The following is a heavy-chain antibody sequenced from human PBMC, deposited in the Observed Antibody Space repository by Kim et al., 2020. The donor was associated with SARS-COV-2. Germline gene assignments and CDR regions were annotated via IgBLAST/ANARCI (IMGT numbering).Heavy chain of an antibody. V-gene: IGHV3-73*01. CDR1: GFSFSDSA. J-gene: IGHJ4*02. D-gene: IGHD6-19*01. CDR3: AGRLAVAGFDY. CDR2: IRSKANSYAT. Sequence: GGSLRLSCAASGFSFSDSAVHWVRQASGKGLEWVGRIRSKANSYATAYAASVNGRFTISRDDSKNMAYLQMNSLKTEDTAVYYCAGRLAVAGFDYWGQGTLVTVSS.